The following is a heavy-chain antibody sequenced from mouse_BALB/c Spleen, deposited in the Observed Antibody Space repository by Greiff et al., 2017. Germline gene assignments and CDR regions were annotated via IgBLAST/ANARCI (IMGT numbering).Heavy chain of an antibody. CDR1: GYSITSDYA. CDR2: ISYSGST. J-gene: IGHJ2*01. Sequence: EVQLQESGPGLVKPSQSLSLTCTVTGYSITSDYAWNWIRQFPGNKLEWMGYISYSGSTSYNPSLKSRISITRDTSKNQFFLQLNSVTTEDTATYYCARDGYGYGGYFDDWGQGTTLTVSS. CDR3: ARDGYGYGGYFDD. V-gene: IGHV3-2*02. D-gene: IGHD2-2*01.